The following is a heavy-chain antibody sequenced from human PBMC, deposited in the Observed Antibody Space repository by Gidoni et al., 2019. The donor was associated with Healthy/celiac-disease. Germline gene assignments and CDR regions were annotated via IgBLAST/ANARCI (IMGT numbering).Heavy chain of an antibody. CDR2: IIPIFGTA. CDR1: GGTFSSYA. J-gene: IGHJ6*02. Sequence: QLVQSGAEVKKPGSSVKVSCKASGGTFSSYAISWVRQAPGQGLEWMGGIIPIFGTANYAQKFQGRVTITADESTSTAYMELSSLRSEDTAVYYCARDGASTSCYDYVCGMDVWGQGTTVTVSS. V-gene: IGHV1-69*01. CDR3: ARDGASTSCYDYVCGMDV. D-gene: IGHD2-2*01.